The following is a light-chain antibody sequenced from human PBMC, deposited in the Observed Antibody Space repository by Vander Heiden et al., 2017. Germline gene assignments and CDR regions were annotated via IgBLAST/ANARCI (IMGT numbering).Light chain of an antibody. CDR2: HGS. CDR1: SSDVGGYNY. Sequence: QSALTQPASVSGSPGQSITISCTGTSSDVGGYNYVSWYQQHPGKAPKLMIDHGSYRPPGGSNRFSGSKSGNTASLTISGLQAEDEAEYYCSSYTSSSTPIFGGGTKLTVL. CDR3: SSYTSSSTPI. J-gene: IGLJ2*01. V-gene: IGLV2-14*03.